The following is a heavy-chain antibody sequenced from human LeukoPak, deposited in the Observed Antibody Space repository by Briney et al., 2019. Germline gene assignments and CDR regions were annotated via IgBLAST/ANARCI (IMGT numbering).Heavy chain of an antibody. CDR3: ARDNYDSSGPLRSY. V-gene: IGHV3-53*01. CDR1: GFTVSSNY. Sequence: GGSLRLSCAASGFTVSSNYMSWVRQAPGKGLEWVSVIYSGGSTYYADSVKGRFTISRDNSKNTLYLQMNSLRAEDTAVYYCARDNYDSSGPLRSYWGQGTLVTVSS. CDR2: IYSGGST. J-gene: IGHJ4*02. D-gene: IGHD3-22*01.